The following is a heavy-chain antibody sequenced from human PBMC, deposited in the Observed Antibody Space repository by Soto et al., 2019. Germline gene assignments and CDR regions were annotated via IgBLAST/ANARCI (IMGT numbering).Heavy chain of an antibody. J-gene: IGHJ4*02. V-gene: IGHV1-2*02. D-gene: IGHD1-26*01. CDR1: GYTFTVYY. Sequence: QVQLVQSGAEVKKPGASVNVSCKASGYTFTVYYMHWVRQAPGQGLEWMGWINPKSGGTMYPQKFQCRVTITWDTSLSTAYMALTRMRSDDTAVYYCARDLAKGGGSAGFDDWGQGTLVTVSS. CDR2: INPKSGGT. CDR3: ARDLAKGGGSAGFDD.